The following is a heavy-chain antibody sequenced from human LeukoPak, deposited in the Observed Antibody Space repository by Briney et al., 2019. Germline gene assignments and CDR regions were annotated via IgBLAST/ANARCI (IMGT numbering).Heavy chain of an antibody. V-gene: IGHV3-23*01. CDR2: ISGSGSST. CDR3: AREPGPGYFDY. J-gene: IGHJ4*02. CDR1: GFTFSSYA. Sequence: GGSLRLSCAASGFTFSSYAMIWVRQAPGKGLEWVSAISGSGSSTYYADSVKGRFTISRDNSRNTLYVQMNSLRAEDTAVYYCAREPGPGYFDYWGQGTLVTVSS. D-gene: IGHD1-14*01.